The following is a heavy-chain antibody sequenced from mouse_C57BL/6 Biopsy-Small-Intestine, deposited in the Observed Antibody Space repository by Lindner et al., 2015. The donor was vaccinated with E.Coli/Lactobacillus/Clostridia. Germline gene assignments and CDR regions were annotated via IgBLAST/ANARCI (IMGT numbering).Heavy chain of an antibody. CDR2: VNTRQGNT. CDR1: GYTFTDYT. J-gene: IGHJ4*01. V-gene: IGHV1-84*02. D-gene: IGHD2-12*01. Sequence: SVKVSCKASGYTFTDYTLHWVRQAPGQSLEWMGWVNTRQGNTKYSQKFQGRVTLTRDTSASTAYMELSSLRSEDTALYYCATIYSGTYGSAYWGQGTLVTVSS. CDR3: ATIYSGTYGSAY.